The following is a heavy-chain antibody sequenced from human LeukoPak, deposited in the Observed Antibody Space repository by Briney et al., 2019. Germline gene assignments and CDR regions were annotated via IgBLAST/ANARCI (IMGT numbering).Heavy chain of an antibody. Sequence: GESLKISCKGSGYSFTSYWIGWVRQMPGKGLEWMGIIYPGNSDTRYSPSFQGQVTISADKSISTAYLQWSSLEASDTAMYYCARLLPRGHDSSGYYYVRYFDYWGQGTLVTVSS. J-gene: IGHJ4*02. D-gene: IGHD3-22*01. CDR1: GYSFTSYW. CDR3: ARLLPRGHDSSGYYYVRYFDY. CDR2: IYPGNSDT. V-gene: IGHV5-51*01.